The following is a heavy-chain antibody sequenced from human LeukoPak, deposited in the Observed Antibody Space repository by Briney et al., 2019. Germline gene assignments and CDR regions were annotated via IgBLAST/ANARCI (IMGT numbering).Heavy chain of an antibody. V-gene: IGHV4-31*03. J-gene: IGHJ5*02. CDR2: IYYSGST. CDR1: GYSISSGGYY. CDR3: ARDVRGYDFWSGYSRGFDP. D-gene: IGHD3-3*01. Sequence: SETLSLTCTVSGYSISSGGYYWGWIRQHPGKGLEWIGYIYYSGSTYYNPSLKSRVTISVDTSKNQFSLKLSSVTAADTAVYYCARDVRGYDFWSGYSRGFDPWGQGTLVTVSS.